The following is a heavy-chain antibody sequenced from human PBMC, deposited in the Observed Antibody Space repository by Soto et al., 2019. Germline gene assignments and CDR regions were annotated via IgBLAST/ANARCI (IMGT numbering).Heavy chain of an antibody. V-gene: IGHV3-21*01. CDR1: GFTFSSYS. J-gene: IGHJ4*02. CDR2: ISSSSSYI. Sequence: ESVGGLVKPGGSLRLSCAASGFTFSSYSMNWVRQAPGKGLEWVSSISSSSSYIYYADSVKGRFTISRDNAKNSLYLQMNSLRAEDTAVYYCARASSGWDQIDYWGQGTLVTVSS. D-gene: IGHD6-19*01. CDR3: ARASSGWDQIDY.